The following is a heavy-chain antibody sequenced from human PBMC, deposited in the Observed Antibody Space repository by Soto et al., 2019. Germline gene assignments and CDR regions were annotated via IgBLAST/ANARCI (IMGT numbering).Heavy chain of an antibody. Sequence: ASVKVPCKASGYTFTSYAMHWLRQAPGQRLEWIVWINAGNGNTKYSQRFQGRVTITRDTSASKAYMELSSLRSEDTAVYYCARFRRIAVGGTSNYGGQAPLVTVSS. V-gene: IGHV1-3*01. D-gene: IGHD6-19*01. J-gene: IGHJ4*02. CDR2: INAGNGNT. CDR1: GYTFTSYA. CDR3: ARFRRIAVGGTSNY.